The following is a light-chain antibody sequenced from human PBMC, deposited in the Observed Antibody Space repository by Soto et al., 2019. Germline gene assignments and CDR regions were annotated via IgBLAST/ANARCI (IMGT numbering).Light chain of an antibody. CDR3: QQYGRPSRT. Sequence: EIVLTQSPGTLSLSPGERATLSCRASQSVSSYLAWYQQKPGQAPSLLLYGASSRATGIPDRFSGSGSGTDFTLTISRLEPEDVAVYYCQQYGRPSRTFGQGTKVEIK. J-gene: IGKJ1*01. CDR1: QSVSSY. CDR2: GAS. V-gene: IGKV3-20*01.